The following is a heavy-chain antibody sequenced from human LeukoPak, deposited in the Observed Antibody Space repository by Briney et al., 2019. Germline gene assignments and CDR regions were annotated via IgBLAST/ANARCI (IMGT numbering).Heavy chain of an antibody. CDR1: GFTVSSNY. D-gene: IGHD2-2*01. Sequence: PGGSLRLSCAASGFTVSSNYMSWVRQAPGKGLEWVAFIRYDGSNKYYADSVKGRFTISRDNSKNTLYLQMNSLRAEDTAVYYCARGLGYCSSTSCQPLEYWGQGTLVTVSS. V-gene: IGHV3-30*02. CDR3: ARGLGYCSSTSCQPLEY. J-gene: IGHJ4*02. CDR2: IRYDGSNK.